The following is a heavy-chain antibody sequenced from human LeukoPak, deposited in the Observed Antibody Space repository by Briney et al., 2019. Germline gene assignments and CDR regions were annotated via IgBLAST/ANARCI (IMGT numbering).Heavy chain of an antibody. J-gene: IGHJ3*02. CDR2: ISGSGGST. V-gene: IGHV3-23*01. CDR1: GFTFSSYA. CDR3: AKDKGLARLGEFSAFDI. D-gene: IGHD3-16*01. Sequence: PGGSLRLSCAASGFTFSSYAMSWVRQAPGKGLEWVSAISGSGGSTYYADSVKGRFTISRDNSKNTLYLQMNSLRAEDTAVYYCAKDKGLARLGEFSAFDIWGQGTMVTVSS.